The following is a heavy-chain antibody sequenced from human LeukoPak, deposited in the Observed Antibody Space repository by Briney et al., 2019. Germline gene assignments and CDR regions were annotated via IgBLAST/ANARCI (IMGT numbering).Heavy chain of an antibody. CDR2: ISYDGSNK. CDR1: GFTFSSYG. V-gene: IGHV3-30*18. CDR3: AKDHPFRVVVVAAMDY. D-gene: IGHD2-15*01. Sequence: GRSLRLSCAASGFTFSSYGMHWVRQAPGKGLEWVAVISYDGSNKYYADSVKGRFTISRDNSENTLYLQMNSLRAEDTAVYYCAKDHPFRVVVVAAMDYWGQGTLVTVSS. J-gene: IGHJ4*02.